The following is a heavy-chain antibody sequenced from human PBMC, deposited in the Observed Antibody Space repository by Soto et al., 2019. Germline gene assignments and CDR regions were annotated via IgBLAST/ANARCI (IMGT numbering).Heavy chain of an antibody. D-gene: IGHD3-10*01. CDR3: VRQGIGFLHGLVDV. Sequence: QVQVQQSGPGLVKPSETLSLTCTVSSGPSKSHNWGWIRQPPGRGLEWIGYVYDTWSTSNNPSLRSRVTASADTSTNRISLTLRFVTAADPAVYYCVRQGIGFLHGLVDVWGQGTTVIVSS. J-gene: IGHJ6*01. CDR1: SGPSKSHN. CDR2: VYDTWST. V-gene: IGHV4-59*08.